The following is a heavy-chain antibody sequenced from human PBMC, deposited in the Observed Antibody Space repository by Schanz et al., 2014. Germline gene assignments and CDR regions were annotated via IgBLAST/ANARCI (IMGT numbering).Heavy chain of an antibody. CDR3: AGALDSSGYYCDY. CDR2: VNPSVRGT. Sequence: QVQLVQSGTQVKKPGASVKVSCKASGYTLSAYSLHWVRQAPGQGLEWMGIVNPSVRGTHFAREFQGRVTVTSGTSTSTVYMELSGLRSEDTAVYYCAGALDSSGYYCDYWGQGTLVTVSS. CDR1: GYTLSAYS. V-gene: IGHV1-46*03. D-gene: IGHD6-19*01. J-gene: IGHJ4*02.